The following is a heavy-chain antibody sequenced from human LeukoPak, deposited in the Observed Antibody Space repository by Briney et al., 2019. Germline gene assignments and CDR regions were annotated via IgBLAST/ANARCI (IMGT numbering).Heavy chain of an antibody. CDR1: GGSISSYY. J-gene: IGHJ4*02. Sequence: TPSETLSLTCTVSGGSISSYYWSWIRQPPGKGLEWIGYIYYSGSTYYNPSLKSRVTISVGTSKNQFSLKLSSVTAADTAVYYCASTGSYRDYWGQGTLVTVSS. D-gene: IGHD1-26*01. CDR3: ASTGSYRDY. V-gene: IGHV4-59*12. CDR2: IYYSGST.